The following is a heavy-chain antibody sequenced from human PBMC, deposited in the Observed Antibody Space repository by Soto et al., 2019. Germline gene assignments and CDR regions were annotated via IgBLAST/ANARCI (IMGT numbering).Heavy chain of an antibody. Sequence: SETLSLTCTVSGGSISGYYWSWIRQPPGKGLEWIGYIYSSGSTNYNPSLKSRVTISVDTSKNQFSLKLSSVTAADTAVYYCAGSQSYGDYGYWGQGTLVTVSS. CDR3: AGSQSYGDYGY. V-gene: IGHV4-59*01. D-gene: IGHD4-17*01. CDR1: GGSISGYY. CDR2: IYSSGST. J-gene: IGHJ4*02.